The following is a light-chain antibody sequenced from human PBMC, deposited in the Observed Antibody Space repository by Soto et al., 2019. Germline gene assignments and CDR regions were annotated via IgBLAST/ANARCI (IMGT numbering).Light chain of an antibody. CDR3: QQYNSYWT. CDR2: AAS. CDR1: QSISTY. V-gene: IGKV1-39*01. Sequence: DIQMTQSPSSLSASVGDRVTITCRASQSISTYLHWYQQKPGKAPNLLIYAASTLQSGVPPRFSGSGSGTDFTLTISSLQPDDFAIYYCQQYNSYWTFGQGTKVDIK. J-gene: IGKJ1*01.